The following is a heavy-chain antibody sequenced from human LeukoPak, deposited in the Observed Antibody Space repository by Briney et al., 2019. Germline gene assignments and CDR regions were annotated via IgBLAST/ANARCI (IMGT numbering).Heavy chain of an antibody. CDR1: GFSFSNYG. CDR3: AKYYRESSGASPLDY. J-gene: IGHJ4*02. V-gene: IGHV3-30*02. CDR2: IRYDGSNK. D-gene: IGHD3-22*01. Sequence: PGGSLRLSCVASGFSFSNYGMHWVRQAPGQGMEWVAFIRYDGSNKYYADSVKGRFTISRDNSKNTLYLQMNSLRVEDTAVYYCAKYYRESSGASPLDYWGQGTRVTVSS.